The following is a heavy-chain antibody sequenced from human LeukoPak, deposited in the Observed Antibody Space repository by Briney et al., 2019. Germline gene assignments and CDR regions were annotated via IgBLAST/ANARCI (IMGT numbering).Heavy chain of an antibody. J-gene: IGHJ5*02. CDR1: GGSISSGSYY. CDR2: IYTSGST. V-gene: IGHV4-61*02. Sequence: PSQTLSLTCTVSGGSISSGSYYWSWIRQPAGKGLEWIGRIYTSGSTNYNPSLKSRVTISVDTSKNQFSLKLSSVTAADTAVYYCARAEPFEGWFDPWGQGTPVTVSS. CDR3: ARAEPFEGWFDP. D-gene: IGHD1-14*01.